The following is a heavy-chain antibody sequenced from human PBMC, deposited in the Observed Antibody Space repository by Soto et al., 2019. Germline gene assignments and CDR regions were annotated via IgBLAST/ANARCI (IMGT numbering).Heavy chain of an antibody. V-gene: IGHV3-21*01. CDR2: ISSSSSYI. J-gene: IGHJ6*02. CDR3: ASAPLGYYDFWSGIYYYGMDV. D-gene: IGHD3-3*01. CDR1: GFTFSSYS. Sequence: GGSLRLSCAASGFTFSSYSMNWVRQAPGKGLEWVSSISSSSSYIYYADSVKGRFTISRDNAKNSLYLQMNSLRAEDTAVYYCASAPLGYYDFWSGIYYYGMDVWGQGTTVTVSS.